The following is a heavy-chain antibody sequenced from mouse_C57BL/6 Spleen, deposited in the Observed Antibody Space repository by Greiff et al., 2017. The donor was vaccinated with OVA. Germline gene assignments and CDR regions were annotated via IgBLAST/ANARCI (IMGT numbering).Heavy chain of an antibody. J-gene: IGHJ4*01. Sequence: VKLQESGPGLVQPSQSLSITCTVSGFSFTSYGVHWVRQSPGKGLEWLGVIWRGGSTDYNAAFMSRLSITKDNSKSQVFFKMNSLQADDTAIYYCAKKGTAMDYWGQGTSVTVSS. CDR3: AKKGTAMDY. CDR2: IWRGGST. CDR1: GFSFTSYG. D-gene: IGHD3-1*01. V-gene: IGHV2-5*01.